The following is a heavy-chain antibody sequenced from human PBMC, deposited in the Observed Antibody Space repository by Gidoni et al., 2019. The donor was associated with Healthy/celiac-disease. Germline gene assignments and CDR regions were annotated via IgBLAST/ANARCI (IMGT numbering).Heavy chain of an antibody. J-gene: IGHJ4*02. V-gene: IGHV4-39*01. CDR3: ARPYYYDSSGYEDY. D-gene: IGHD3-22*01. Sequence: QLQLQESGPGLVKPSETLSLTGTASGGSISSLSYYWGWIRQPPGKGLCGIGSLYYSGRTYYPPSLKSRVTISVDTSKTPFSLKLSSVTAAYTAVYYCARPYYYDSSGYEDYWGQGTLVTVSS. CDR2: LYYSGRT. CDR1: GGSISSLSYY.